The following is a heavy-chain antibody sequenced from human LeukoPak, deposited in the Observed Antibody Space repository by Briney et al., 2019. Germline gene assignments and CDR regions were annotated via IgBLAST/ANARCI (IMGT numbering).Heavy chain of an antibody. CDR1: GGSIISGGYY. CDR3: ARVDSDYEYTDC. V-gene: IGHV4-31*03. D-gene: IGHD5-12*01. J-gene: IGHJ4*02. CDR2: TTHSGRT. Sequence: PSETLSLTCTVSGGSIISGGYYWSWIRQHPGKGLEWIGYTTHSGRTFYNPSLKSGVTMSVDTSKNQFSLNLTSVTASDTPLYYCARVDSDYEYTDCWGQGTLVTVST.